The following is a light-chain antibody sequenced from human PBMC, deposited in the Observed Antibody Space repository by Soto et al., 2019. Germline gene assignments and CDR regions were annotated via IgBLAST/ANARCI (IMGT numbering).Light chain of an antibody. J-gene: IGKJ3*01. CDR1: QDISNY. CDR3: QQYDNLPRVT. CDR2: DAS. Sequence: DIQMTQSPSSLSASVGDRVTITCHASQDISNYLNWYQQKPGKAPKLLIYDASNLETGVPSRFSGSGSGTDFTFTISSLQPEDIATYYCQQYDNLPRVTFGPGTKVDIK. V-gene: IGKV1-33*01.